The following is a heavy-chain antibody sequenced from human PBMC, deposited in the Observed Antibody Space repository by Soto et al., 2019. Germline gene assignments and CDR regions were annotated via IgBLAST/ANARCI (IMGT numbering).Heavy chain of an antibody. Sequence: EVQLVESGGGLVQPGGSLRLSCAASGFTFRTYWMHWVRQAPGKGLVWVSRSNSDGSTVTYADSVRGSFTISRDNTKNTLYLEMKSLGVEDTALYYCARSLKGSNGLYVDYWGQGTLVTVSS. V-gene: IGHV3-74*01. J-gene: IGHJ4*02. D-gene: IGHD6-19*01. CDR2: SNSDGSTV. CDR3: ARSLKGSNGLYVDY. CDR1: GFTFRTYW.